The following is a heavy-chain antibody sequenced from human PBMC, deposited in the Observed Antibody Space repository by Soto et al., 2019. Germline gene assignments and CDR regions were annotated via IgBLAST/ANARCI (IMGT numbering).Heavy chain of an antibody. D-gene: IGHD3-3*01. Sequence: QVQLVESGGGVVQPGRSLRLSCAASGFTFSSYAMHWVRQAPGKGLEWVAVISYDGSNKYYADSVKGRFTISRDNSKNTLYLQMNSLRAEDTAVYYCARDRNFWSPTDYYYYGMDVWGHGTTVTVSS. V-gene: IGHV3-30-3*01. CDR2: ISYDGSNK. CDR1: GFTFSSYA. CDR3: ARDRNFWSPTDYYYYGMDV. J-gene: IGHJ6*02.